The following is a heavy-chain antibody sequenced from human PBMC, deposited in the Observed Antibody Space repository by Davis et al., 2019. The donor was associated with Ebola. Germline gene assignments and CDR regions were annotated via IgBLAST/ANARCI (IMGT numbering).Heavy chain of an antibody. V-gene: IGHV1-46*01. CDR2: INPNDGRT. CDR3: ARDRCSSCYAGAMDV. D-gene: IGHD2-2*01. Sequence: ASVKVSCKASGYTFTNYYMHWVRQAPGQGLEWMGMINPNDGRTIYAQKFQGRVTVTRDTSTTTVYMELRSLRSDDTAVYYCARDRCSSCYAGAMDVWGKGTTVTVSS. J-gene: IGHJ6*04. CDR1: GYTFTNYY.